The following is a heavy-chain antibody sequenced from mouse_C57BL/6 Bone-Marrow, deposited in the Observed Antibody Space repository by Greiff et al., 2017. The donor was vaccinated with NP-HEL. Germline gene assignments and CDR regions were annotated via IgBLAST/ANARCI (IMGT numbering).Heavy chain of an antibody. CDR1: GYTFTEYT. V-gene: IGHV1-62-2*01. D-gene: IGHD4-1*01. Sequence: QVQLQQSGAELVKPGASVKLSCKASGYTFTEYTIHWVKQRSGQGLEWIGWFYPGSGSIKYNEKFKDKDTWTVEKSTSTVYMELSSLTSEDSAVYFCARHDEELTGGYYFDYWGQGTTLTVSS. J-gene: IGHJ2*01. CDR3: ARHDEELTGGYYFDY. CDR2: FYPGSGSI.